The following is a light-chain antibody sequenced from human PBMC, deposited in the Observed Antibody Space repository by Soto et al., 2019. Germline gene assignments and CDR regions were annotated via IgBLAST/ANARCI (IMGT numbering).Light chain of an antibody. CDR1: QSISNS. CDR2: DAF. V-gene: IGKV3-11*01. CDR3: QQYYSLPPT. Sequence: DIVLTQSPATLSLSPGERATLSCRASQSISNSLAWYQQKPGQAPRLIINDAFNRATGIPARFSGSGSGTDFTLTISGLEPEDFAVYYCQQYYSLPPTFGGGTKVEIK. J-gene: IGKJ4*01.